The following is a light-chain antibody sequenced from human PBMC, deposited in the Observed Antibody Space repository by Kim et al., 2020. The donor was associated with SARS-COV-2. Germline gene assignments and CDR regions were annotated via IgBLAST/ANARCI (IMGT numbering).Light chain of an antibody. Sequence: DIQMTQSPSTLSASVGDRVAITCRASHDISNWLVWYQQKPGKAPKLIISQASSLESGVPSRFSGTKSGREFTLTISGLQPDDVATHFCQQFKSYPHSFGQGTKVDIK. V-gene: IGKV1-5*03. CDR3: QQFKSYPHS. CDR1: HDISNW. J-gene: IGKJ2*01. CDR2: QAS.